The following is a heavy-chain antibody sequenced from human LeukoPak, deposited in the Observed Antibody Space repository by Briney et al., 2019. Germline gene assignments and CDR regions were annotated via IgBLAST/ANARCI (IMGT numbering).Heavy chain of an antibody. CDR2: ISYDGSNK. Sequence: GGSLRLSCAASGFTFSSYGMHWVRQAPGKGLEWVAVISYDGSNKYYADSVKGRFTISRDNSKNTLYLQMNSLRAEDTAVYYCARETYGSGSFYPWGQGTLVTVSS. CDR3: ARETYGSGSFYP. CDR1: GFTFSSYG. V-gene: IGHV3-30*19. J-gene: IGHJ5*02. D-gene: IGHD3-10*01.